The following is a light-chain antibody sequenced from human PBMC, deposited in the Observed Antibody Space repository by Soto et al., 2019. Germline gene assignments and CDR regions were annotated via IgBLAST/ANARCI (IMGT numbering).Light chain of an antibody. CDR3: LQYVASPWT. CDR2: DAS. CDR1: QRVSGSP. V-gene: IGKV3-20*01. J-gene: IGKJ1*01. Sequence: ENVLTQSPGTLSLSPGERATLSCRASQRVSGSPLAWYQHKPGQAPRLLIYDASNRATGIPAGFSGSGSGTDFTLTISTLKPEDFAVYFCLQYVASPWTFGQGARVEIK.